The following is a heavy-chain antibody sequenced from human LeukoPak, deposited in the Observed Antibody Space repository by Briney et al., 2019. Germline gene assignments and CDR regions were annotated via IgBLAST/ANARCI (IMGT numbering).Heavy chain of an antibody. CDR3: ARAGFCNSETCPLNAFDL. D-gene: IGHD2/OR15-2a*01. V-gene: IGHV4-4*07. CDR2: IYTSGHT. CDR1: GDSFNTHY. J-gene: IGHJ3*01. Sequence: SETLSLTCIVSGDSFNTHYWSWIRQSAGKGLEWIGRIYTSGHTKYNPSLESRVTMSVDTSKHHFSLNLTSVTAADTAVYYCARAGFCNSETCPLNAFDLWGQGTKVTVSA.